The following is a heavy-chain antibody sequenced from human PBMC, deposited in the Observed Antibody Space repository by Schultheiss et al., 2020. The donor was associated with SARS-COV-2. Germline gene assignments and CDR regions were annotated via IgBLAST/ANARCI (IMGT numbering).Heavy chain of an antibody. D-gene: IGHD3-10*01. V-gene: IGHV7-4-1*02. Sequence: ASAKVSCKASGYTFTSYGISWVRQAPGQGLEWMGWINTNTGNPTYAQGFTGRFVFSLDTSVSTAYLQISSLKAEDTAVYYCARDYGSGSYYGDNWFDPWGQGTLVTVSS. CDR2: INTNTGNP. CDR1: GYTFTSYG. J-gene: IGHJ5*02. CDR3: ARDYGSGSYYGDNWFDP.